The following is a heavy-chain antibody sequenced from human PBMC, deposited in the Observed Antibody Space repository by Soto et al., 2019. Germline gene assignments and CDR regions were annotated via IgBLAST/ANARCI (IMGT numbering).Heavy chain of an antibody. D-gene: IGHD6-19*01. J-gene: IGHJ4*02. Sequence: GGSLRLSCAASGFTFSSYWMSWVRQAPGKGLEWVANIKQDGREKYYVDSVKGRFTISRDNAKNSLYLQMNSLRAEDTAVYYCARDLRQWLTTWDYWGQGTLVTVSS. CDR3: ARDLRQWLTTWDY. V-gene: IGHV3-7*01. CDR1: GFTFSSYW. CDR2: IKQDGREK.